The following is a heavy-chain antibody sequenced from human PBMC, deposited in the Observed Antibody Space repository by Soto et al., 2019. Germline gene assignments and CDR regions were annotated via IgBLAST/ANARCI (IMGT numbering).Heavy chain of an antibody. CDR3: ARGAKYDLWSAPNDF. D-gene: IGHD3-3*01. Sequence: QVQLVQSGAEVKKPGASVKVSCKASGYTFSSYGISWVRQAPGQGLEWMGWISTYNGNTNYAQNLQGRVTMTTDTSTSTAYRELRSLISDDTAVYYCARGAKYDLWSAPNDFWGQGTLVTVSS. J-gene: IGHJ4*02. CDR2: ISTYNGNT. V-gene: IGHV1-18*01. CDR1: GYTFSSYG.